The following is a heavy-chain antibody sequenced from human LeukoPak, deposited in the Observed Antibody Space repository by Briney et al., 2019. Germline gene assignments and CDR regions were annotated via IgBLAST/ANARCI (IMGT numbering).Heavy chain of an antibody. Sequence: GEPLKISCKGSGYSFPIYWISWVRQMPGKGLEWMGRMDPSDSYTNYRPSSQGHVTISADKSISPAYLQWSSLRASDTAIYYCARLKRDGYNFDYWGQGTLVTV. V-gene: IGHV5-10-1*01. CDR2: MDPSDSYT. J-gene: IGHJ4*02. CDR1: GYSFPIYW. D-gene: IGHD5-24*01. CDR3: ARLKRDGYNFDY.